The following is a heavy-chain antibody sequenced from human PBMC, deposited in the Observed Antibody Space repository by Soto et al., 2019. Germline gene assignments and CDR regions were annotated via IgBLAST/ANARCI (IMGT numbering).Heavy chain of an antibody. V-gene: IGHV1-18*01. J-gene: IGHJ1*01. CDR1: GYTFTSYA. Sequence: QVQLLPSGAEVKKPGASVKVSCKASGYTFTSYAISWVRRAPGQWLEWMGWTSAYNGNTNYAQKLQGRVTMTTDTSPNTAYMELRSLRSDDTAVYYCSRSGPHARYWVQGTLVTVSS. CDR3: SRSGPHARY. D-gene: IGHD3-10*01. CDR2: TSAYNGNT.